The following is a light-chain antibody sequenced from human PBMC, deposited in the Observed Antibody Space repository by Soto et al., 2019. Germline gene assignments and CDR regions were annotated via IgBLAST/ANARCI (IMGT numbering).Light chain of an antibody. CDR1: SSDVGGYSH. V-gene: IGLV2-11*01. CDR2: DVT. J-gene: IGLJ2*01. Sequence: QSVLPQPRSVSGSPGQSVTISCTGSSSDVGGYSHVSWFQQHPGKAPKLMIYDVTKRPSGVPDRFSGSKSGNTASLTISGLQAEDESDYYCCSFAGTYTIFGGGTKLTVL. CDR3: CSFAGTYTI.